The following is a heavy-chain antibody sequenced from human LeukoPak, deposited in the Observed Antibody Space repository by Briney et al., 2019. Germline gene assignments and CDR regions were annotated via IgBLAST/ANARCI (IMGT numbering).Heavy chain of an antibody. J-gene: IGHJ5*02. CDR2: IFYTGSA. CDR1: GVSITTYY. D-gene: IGHD6-19*01. V-gene: IGHV4-59*01. Sequence: SETLSLTCTASGVSITTYYWSWVRQPPGKGLEWIGYIFYTGSAHYNPSLKSRVTISVDTSKNQFSLKLNSVTAADTAVYYCARTSGQWLDYNWSDPWGQGTLVTVSS. CDR3: ARTSGQWLDYNWSDP.